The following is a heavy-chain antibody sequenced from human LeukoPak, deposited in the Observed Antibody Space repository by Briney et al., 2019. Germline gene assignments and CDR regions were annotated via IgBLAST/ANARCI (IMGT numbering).Heavy chain of an antibody. J-gene: IGHJ6*04. D-gene: IGHD2-21*01. Sequence: SVKVSCKASGGTFSSYTISWVRQAPGQGLEWMGRIIPILGIANYAQKFQGSVTITADKSTSTAYMELSSLRSEDTAVYYCARELISGDMTDVWGKGTTVTVSS. CDR3: ARELISGDMTDV. CDR2: IIPILGIA. V-gene: IGHV1-69*04. CDR1: GGTFSSYT.